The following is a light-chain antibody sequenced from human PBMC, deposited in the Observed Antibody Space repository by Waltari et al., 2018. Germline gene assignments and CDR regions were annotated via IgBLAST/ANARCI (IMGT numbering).Light chain of an antibody. Sequence: QSALTQPRSVAGSPGQLVTISCIGTSSDVGCYKQVAWYQQHPGKAPKLMIYDVNKRPSGVPDRFSGSKSGNTASLTISGLQAEDEADYSCCSYTGSYTYVVFGGGTKLTVL. V-gene: IGLV2-11*01. CDR3: CSYTGSYTYVV. J-gene: IGLJ2*01. CDR2: DVN. CDR1: SSDVGCYKQ.